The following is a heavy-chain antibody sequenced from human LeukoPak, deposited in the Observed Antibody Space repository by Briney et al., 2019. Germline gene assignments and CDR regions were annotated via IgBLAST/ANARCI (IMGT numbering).Heavy chain of an antibody. CDR1: GFTFSSYS. CDR2: ISYDGSNK. V-gene: IGHV3-30*18. CDR3: AKPLLEYTVTTPYGY. J-gene: IGHJ4*02. D-gene: IGHD4-17*01. Sequence: PGGSLRLSCAASGFTFSSYSMNWVRQAPGKGLEWVAVISYDGSNKYYADSVKGRFTISRDNSKNTLYLQMNSLRAEDTAVYYCAKPLLEYTVTTPYGYWGQGTLVTVSS.